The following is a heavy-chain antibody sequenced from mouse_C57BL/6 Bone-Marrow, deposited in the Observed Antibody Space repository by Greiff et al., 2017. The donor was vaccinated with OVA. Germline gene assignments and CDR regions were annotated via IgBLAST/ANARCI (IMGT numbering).Heavy chain of an antibody. CDR2: IYPRSGNT. Sequence: QVQLQQSGAELARPGASVKLSCKASGYTFTSYGISWVKQRTGQGLEWIGEIYPRSGNTYYNEKFKGKATLTADKSSSTAYMELRSLTSEDSAVYFCARSFYSLWYFDVWCTGPTVTVSS. CDR3: ARSFYSLWYFDV. CDR1: GYTFTSYG. V-gene: IGHV1-81*01. J-gene: IGHJ1*03. D-gene: IGHD2-12*01.